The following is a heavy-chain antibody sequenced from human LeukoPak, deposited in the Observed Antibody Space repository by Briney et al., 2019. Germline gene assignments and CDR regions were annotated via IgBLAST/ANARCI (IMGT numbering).Heavy chain of an antibody. J-gene: IGHJ3*02. CDR3: AREVDPDDAFDI. CDR2: IKQDGSEK. CDR1: GFTFDDYA. Sequence: HPGRSLRLSCAASGFTFDDYAMHWVRQAPGKGLEWVANIKQDGSEKYYVDSVKGRFTISRDNAKNSLYLQMNSLRAEDTAVYYCAREVDPDDAFDIWGQGTMVTVSS. D-gene: IGHD2-15*01. V-gene: IGHV3-7*01.